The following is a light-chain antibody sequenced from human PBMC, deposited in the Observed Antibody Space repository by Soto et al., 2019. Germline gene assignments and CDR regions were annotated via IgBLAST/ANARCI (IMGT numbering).Light chain of an antibody. V-gene: IGKV1-5*01. CDR3: QQYNTWPPIT. CDR2: DAS. Sequence: DIQMTQSPSSLSASVGDRVTITCRASQTISGWLAWYQQRLGKAPKLLISDASSLRSGVPSRFSGSGSGTEFTLTISSLQPDDFGSYYCQQYNTWPPITFGQGTRLEIK. J-gene: IGKJ5*01. CDR1: QTISGW.